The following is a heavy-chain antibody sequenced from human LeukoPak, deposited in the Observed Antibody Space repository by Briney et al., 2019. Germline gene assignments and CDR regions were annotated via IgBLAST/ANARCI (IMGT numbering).Heavy chain of an antibody. V-gene: IGHV4-4*07. Sequence: SETLSLTCTVSGGPISSYYWSWIRQPAGKGLEWIGRIYTSGSTNYNPSLKSRVTMSVDTSKNQFSLKLSSVTAADTAVYYCARDRRSGSYLWFDPWGQGTLVTVSS. CDR2: IYTSGST. J-gene: IGHJ5*02. CDR3: ARDRRSGSYLWFDP. CDR1: GGPISSYY. D-gene: IGHD3-10*01.